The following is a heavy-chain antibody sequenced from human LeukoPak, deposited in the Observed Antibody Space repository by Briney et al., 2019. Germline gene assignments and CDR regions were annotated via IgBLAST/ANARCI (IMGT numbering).Heavy chain of an antibody. J-gene: IGHJ1*01. CDR3: ARGNQWDVAEYFQH. CDR1: GFSVRDYA. CDR2: MSYEETYK. Sequence: GGSLRLSCAASGFSVRDYAMHWVRQAPGKGLEWVAVMSYEETYKNYAEAVKGRFTISRDNARNSLYLQMNSLRAEDTAVYYCARGNQWDVAEYFQHWGQGTLVTVSS. D-gene: IGHD1-14*01. V-gene: IGHV3-30-3*01.